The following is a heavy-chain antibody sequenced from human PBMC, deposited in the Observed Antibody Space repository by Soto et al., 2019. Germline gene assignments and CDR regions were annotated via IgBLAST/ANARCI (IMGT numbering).Heavy chain of an antibody. CDR2: ISGSGGST. J-gene: IGHJ4*02. CDR3: AKENGYSSSWFEFDY. V-gene: IGHV3-23*01. Sequence: EVQLLESGGGLVQPGGSLRLSCAASGFTFSSYAMSWVRQAPGKGLEWVSAISGSGGSTYYADSVKGRFTISRDNSKNPLDLQMNSLRAEDTAVYYCAKENGYSSSWFEFDYWGQGTLVTVSS. D-gene: IGHD6-13*01. CDR1: GFTFSSYA.